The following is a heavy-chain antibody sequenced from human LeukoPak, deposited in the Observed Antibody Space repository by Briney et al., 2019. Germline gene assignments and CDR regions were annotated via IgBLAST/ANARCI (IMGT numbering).Heavy chain of an antibody. Sequence: ASVKVPCKASGYTFTGYYMHWVRQAPGQGLEWMGRINPNSGGTNYAQKFQGRVTMTRNTSISTAYMELSRLRSDDTAVYYCASSYYDSSGYYYSLDYWGQGTLVTVSS. CDR3: ASSYYDSSGYYYSLDY. D-gene: IGHD3-22*01. CDR2: INPNSGGT. J-gene: IGHJ4*02. V-gene: IGHV1-2*06. CDR1: GYTFTGYY.